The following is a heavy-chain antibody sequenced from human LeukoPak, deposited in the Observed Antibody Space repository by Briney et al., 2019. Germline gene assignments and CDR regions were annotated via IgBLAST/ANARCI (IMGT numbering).Heavy chain of an antibody. CDR1: GFTFRNHW. D-gene: IGHD6-6*01. Sequence: SGGSLRLSCAASGFTFRNHWMQWVRQTPGKGLVWVSRISSDGGSTTYADSVKGRFTISRDNAKNTLYLQMNNLRAEDTAMYYCARDQRVTGRPDIDYWGQGTLVIVSS. V-gene: IGHV3-74*03. CDR2: ISSDGGST. J-gene: IGHJ4*02. CDR3: ARDQRVTGRPDIDY.